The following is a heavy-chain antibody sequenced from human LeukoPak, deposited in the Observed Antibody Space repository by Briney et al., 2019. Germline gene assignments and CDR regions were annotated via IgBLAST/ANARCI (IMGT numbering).Heavy chain of an antibody. CDR3: ARDLLNEGNHLDY. CDR2: IYYSGST. Sequence: SQTLSLTCTVSGGSISSGDYYWSWIRQPPGTGLEWIGYIYYSGSTYYNPSLKSRVTISVDTSKNQFSLKLSSVTAADTAVYYCARDLLNEGNHLDYWGQGTLVTVSS. D-gene: IGHD4-23*01. V-gene: IGHV4-30-4*01. J-gene: IGHJ4*02. CDR1: GGSISSGDYY.